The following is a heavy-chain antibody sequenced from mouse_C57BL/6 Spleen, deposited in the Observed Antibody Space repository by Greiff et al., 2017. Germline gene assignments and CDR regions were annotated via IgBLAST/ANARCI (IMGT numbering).Heavy chain of an antibody. CDR1: GFTFSDYY. J-gene: IGHJ3*01. Sequence: EVKVVESEGGLVQPGSSMKLSCTASGFTFSDYYMAWVRQVPEKGLEWVANINYDGSSTYYLDYLKSRFIISRDNAKNSLYLQMSSLKSEDTATYYCARDEVAYYGSKGFAYWGQGTLVTVSA. D-gene: IGHD1-1*01. CDR3: ARDEVAYYGSKGFAY. CDR2: INYDGSST. V-gene: IGHV5-16*01.